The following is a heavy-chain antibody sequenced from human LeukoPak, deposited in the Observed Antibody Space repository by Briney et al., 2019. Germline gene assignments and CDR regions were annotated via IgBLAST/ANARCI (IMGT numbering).Heavy chain of an antibody. Sequence: TGGSLRLSCAASGFTFSSHSMNWVRQAPGKGLEWVSSISTSSSYIYYADSVKGRFTISRDNAKNTLYLQMNSLRAEDTAVYYCARDRGSTEFDYWGQGTLVTVSS. D-gene: IGHD2-15*01. J-gene: IGHJ4*02. V-gene: IGHV3-21*01. CDR2: ISTSSSYI. CDR3: ARDRGSTEFDY. CDR1: GFTFSSHS.